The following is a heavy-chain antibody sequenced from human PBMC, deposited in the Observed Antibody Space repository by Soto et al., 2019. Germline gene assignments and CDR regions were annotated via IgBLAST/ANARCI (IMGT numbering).Heavy chain of an antibody. CDR2: IYWHGDK. CDR1: GFSLSTSGGG. D-gene: IGHD3-9*01. V-gene: IGHV2-5*01. J-gene: IGHJ4*02. Sequence: QITLKESGPTLVKPTQTLTLTCTFSGFSLSTSGGGVGWIRQPPGKALGGLTLIYWHGDKRYSPSPKSRPTXTXVTSKNQVVLTMTNMDPVDTATYYCALTGLEAPAGVWGQGTLVTVSS. CDR3: ALTGLEAPAGV.